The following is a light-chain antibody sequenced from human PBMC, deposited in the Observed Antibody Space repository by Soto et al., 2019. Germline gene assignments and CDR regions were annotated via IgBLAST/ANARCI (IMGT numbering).Light chain of an antibody. CDR3: SSYANSNSLEV. Sequence: QSALTQPASVSGSPGQSITISCTGTSSDVGGYNYVSWYQQHPGKAAKLMIYEVNNRPSGVSNRFSGSKSGNTASLTISGLQAEDEADYYCSSYANSNSLEVFGGGTKVTVL. J-gene: IGLJ2*01. V-gene: IGLV2-14*01. CDR2: EVN. CDR1: SSDVGGYNY.